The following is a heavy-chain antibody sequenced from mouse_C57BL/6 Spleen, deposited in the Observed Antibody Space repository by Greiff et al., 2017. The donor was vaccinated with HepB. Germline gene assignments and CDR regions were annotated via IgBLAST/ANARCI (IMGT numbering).Heavy chain of an antibody. J-gene: IGHJ4*01. V-gene: IGHV1-82*01. CDR1: GYAFSSSW. D-gene: IGHD5-1-1*01. CDR2: IYPGDGDS. Sequence: VQLQQSGPELVKPGASVKISCKASGYAFSSSWMNWVKQRPGKGLEWIGRIYPGDGDSNYNGKFKGKATLTADKSSSPAYMQLSSLTSEDSAVYFCARREIHATVDYWGQGTSVTVSS. CDR3: ARREIHATVDY.